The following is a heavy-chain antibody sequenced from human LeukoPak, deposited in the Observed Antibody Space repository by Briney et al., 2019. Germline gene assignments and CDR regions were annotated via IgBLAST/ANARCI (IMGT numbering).Heavy chain of an antibody. CDR3: AKEGIGRELRLGYAFDI. V-gene: IGHV3-9*01. CDR1: GFTFDDYA. D-gene: IGHD3-16*01. CDR2: ISWNSGSI. J-gene: IGHJ3*02. Sequence: GGSLRLSCAASGFTFDDYAMHWVRQAPGKGLEWVSGISWNSGSIGYADSVKGRFIISRDNAKNSLYLQMNSLRAEDTALYYCAKEGIGRELRLGYAFDIWGQGTMVTVSS.